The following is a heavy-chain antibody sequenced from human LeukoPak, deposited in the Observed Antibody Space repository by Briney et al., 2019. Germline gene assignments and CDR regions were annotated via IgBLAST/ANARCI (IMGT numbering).Heavy chain of an antibody. V-gene: IGHV3-23*01. J-gene: IGHJ4*02. D-gene: IGHD3-16*01. CDR3: AKWGVDKGEWRHYVDY. CDR1: RFTFSSNV. Sequence: PGGSLRLSCATSRFTFSSNVMSWVRQAPGKGLEWVSGINYDGAYTNYADSVKGRFTISRDNSKSTLYMQMNGLRAEDTAIYYCAKWGVDKGEWRHYVDYWGQGTLVIVP. CDR2: INYDGAYT.